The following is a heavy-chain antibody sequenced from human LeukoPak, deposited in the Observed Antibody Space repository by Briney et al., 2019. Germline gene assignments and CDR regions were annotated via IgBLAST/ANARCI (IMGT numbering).Heavy chain of an antibody. CDR1: GFTFSNNW. CDR3: ARDRYSSGCFGY. V-gene: IGHV3-74*01. Sequence: PGGSLRLSCAASGFTFSNNWMHWVRQAPGKGLDWVSCINSDGRSTVSADSVKGRFTISRDNAKNTLYLQMDSLRDEDTAVYYCARDRYSSGCFGYWGQGTLVTVSS. CDR2: INSDGRST. D-gene: IGHD6-19*01. J-gene: IGHJ4*02.